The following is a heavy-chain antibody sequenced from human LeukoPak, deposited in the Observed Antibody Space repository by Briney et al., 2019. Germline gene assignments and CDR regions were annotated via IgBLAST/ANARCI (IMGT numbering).Heavy chain of an antibody. CDR1: GGTFSRYA. J-gene: IGHJ5*02. CDR3: ARDRYVHSYYDSSGYYVGWFDP. Sequence: ASVKVSCKASGGTFSRYAISWVRQAPGQGLEWMGGIIPIFGTANYAQKFQGRVTITTDESTSTAYMELSSLRSEDTAVYYCARDRYVHSYYDSSGYYVGWFDPWGQGTLVTVSS. V-gene: IGHV1-69*05. D-gene: IGHD3-22*01. CDR2: IIPIFGTA.